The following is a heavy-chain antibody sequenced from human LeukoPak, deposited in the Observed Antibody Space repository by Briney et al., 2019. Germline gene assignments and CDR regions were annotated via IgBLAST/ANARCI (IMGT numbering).Heavy chain of an antibody. CDR2: ISHSGNT. CDR1: GGSISSGGYS. D-gene: IGHD1/OR15-1a*01. V-gene: IGHV4-30-2*01. CDR3: ARAVLTKGKDYYYYNGMDV. J-gene: IGHJ6*02. Sequence: SETLSLTCAVPGGSISSGGYSWSWMRQPPGQGLEWIVYISHSGNTYYNPTLKGRVTISVDRSKSQFSVKLSSVTAAGTAVYYCARAVLTKGKDYYYYNGMDVWGQGTTVTVSS.